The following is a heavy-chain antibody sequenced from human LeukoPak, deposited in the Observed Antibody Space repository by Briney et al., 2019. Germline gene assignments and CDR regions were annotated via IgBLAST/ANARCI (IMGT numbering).Heavy chain of an antibody. V-gene: IGHV3-30*02. Sequence: GGSLRLSCAASGFTFSSYGMHWVRQAPGKGLEWVAFIRYDGSNKYYADSVKGRFTISRDNSKNTLYLQMNSLRAEDTALYYCAKARNQRFYGGVGYDYWGQGTLVTVSS. CDR1: GFTFSSYG. CDR3: AKARNQRFYGGVGYDY. J-gene: IGHJ4*02. D-gene: IGHD3-16*01. CDR2: IRYDGSNK.